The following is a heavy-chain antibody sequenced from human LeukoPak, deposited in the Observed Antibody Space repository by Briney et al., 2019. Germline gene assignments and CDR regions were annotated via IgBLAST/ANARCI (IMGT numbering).Heavy chain of an antibody. V-gene: IGHV3-7*01. J-gene: IGHJ4*02. D-gene: IGHD2-2*01. CDR2: IKQDGSEQ. CDR1: GFTFSHYS. CDR3: ARDRCSSTSCFYDY. Sequence: GGSLRLSCAASGFTFSHYSMTWVRQAPGKGLDGVANIKQDGSEQYYVDSVKGRFTISRDNAKNSLYLQMNSLRVEDTAVYYCARDRCSSTSCFYDYWDQGTLVTVSS.